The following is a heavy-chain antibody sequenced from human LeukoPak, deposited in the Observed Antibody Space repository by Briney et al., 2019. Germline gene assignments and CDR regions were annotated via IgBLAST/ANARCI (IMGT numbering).Heavy chain of an antibody. CDR2: IYYSGST. Sequence: SETLSLTCTVSGGSTSSSSYYWGWIRQPPGKGLEWIGSIYYSGSTYYNPSLKSRVTISVDTSKNQFSLKLSSVTAADTAVYYCARGSSSGWCGGWFDPWGQGTLVTVSS. V-gene: IGHV4-39*01. CDR1: GGSTSSSSYY. D-gene: IGHD6-19*01. CDR3: ARGSSSGWCGGWFDP. J-gene: IGHJ5*02.